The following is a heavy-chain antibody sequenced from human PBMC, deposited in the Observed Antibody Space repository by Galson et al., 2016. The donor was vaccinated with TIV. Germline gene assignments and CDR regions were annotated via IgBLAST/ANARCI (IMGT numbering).Heavy chain of an antibody. CDR1: GYSFSRYW. CDR2: IYAGDSDT. D-gene: IGHD3-10*01. V-gene: IGHV5-51*01. Sequence: QSGAEVTKPGESLKISCQGSGYSFSRYWIAWVRQMPGEGLEWMEVIYAGDSDTRYSPSFQGQVTISADKSISTAYLQWSSLRASDTAMYYCARAGGAADYWGQGTLVTVSS. J-gene: IGHJ4*02. CDR3: ARAGGAADY.